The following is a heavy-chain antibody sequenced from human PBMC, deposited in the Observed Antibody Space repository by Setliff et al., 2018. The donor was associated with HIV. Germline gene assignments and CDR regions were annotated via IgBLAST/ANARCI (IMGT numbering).Heavy chain of an antibody. CDR1: GYSFINYG. Sequence: SVKVSCKASGYSFINYGISWVRQAPGQGPEWMGWISPYTGNTDYAPRLLGRVTMTTDTSTSTAYLELRSLTSDDTAVHYCARARLQGIVTAVGPRDNCLDPWGQGTRVTVSS. V-gene: IGHV1-18*01. CDR3: ARARLQGIVTAVGPRDNCLDP. CDR2: ISPYTGNT. D-gene: IGHD1-26*01. J-gene: IGHJ5*02.